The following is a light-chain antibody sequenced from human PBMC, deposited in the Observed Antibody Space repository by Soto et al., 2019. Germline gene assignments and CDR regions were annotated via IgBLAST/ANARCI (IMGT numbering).Light chain of an antibody. CDR2: EVS. V-gene: IGLV2-8*01. Sequence: QSVLTQPRSVSGSPGQSVTISCTGTSSDVGRYNYISWYQQRPGKAPKLIIYEVSKRPSGVPDRLSGFKYGNTASLTVSGLQAEDEADYYCSSYAGNSRYVFGTGTKVTVL. CDR3: SSYAGNSRYV. J-gene: IGLJ1*01. CDR1: SSDVGRYNY.